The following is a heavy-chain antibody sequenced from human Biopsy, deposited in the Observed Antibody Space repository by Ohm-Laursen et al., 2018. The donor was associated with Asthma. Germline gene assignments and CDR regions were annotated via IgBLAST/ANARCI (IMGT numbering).Heavy chain of an antibody. CDR3: ARHRGDSSGYYYDSFDY. D-gene: IGHD3-22*01. Sequence: SETLSLTCTVSGGSISSGAYYWSWVRQPPGKGLEWIGYIYYIGSTYYNPSLKSRVAISLDTSKNQFSLKLYSVTAADTAVYYCARHRGDSSGYYYDSFDYWGQGTLVTVSS. CDR1: GGSISSGAYY. V-gene: IGHV4-30-4*01. CDR2: IYYIGST. J-gene: IGHJ4*02.